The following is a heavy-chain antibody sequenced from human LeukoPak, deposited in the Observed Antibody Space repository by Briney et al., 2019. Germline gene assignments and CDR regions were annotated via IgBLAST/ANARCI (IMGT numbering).Heavy chain of an antibody. CDR2: INPNSGGT. D-gene: IGHD3-22*01. V-gene: IGHV1-2*06. CDR3: ASYDSSGYASDI. CDR1: GYTFTGYY. Sequence: ASVTVSCKASGYTFTGYYMHWVRQAPGQGLEWMGRINPNSGGTNYAQKFQGRVTMTRDTSISTAYMELSRLRSDDTAVYYCASYDSSGYASDIWGQGTMVTVSS. J-gene: IGHJ3*02.